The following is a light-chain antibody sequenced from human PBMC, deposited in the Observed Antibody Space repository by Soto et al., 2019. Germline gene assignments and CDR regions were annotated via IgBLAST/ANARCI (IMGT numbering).Light chain of an antibody. J-gene: IGKJ4*01. CDR3: QQYNDWPLT. Sequence: EIVMTQSPATLSVSPGERATLSCRASESVSNNLAWYQQKPGQAPSLLIYGASTRATGIPARFSGSGSGTEFTLTISGLQSEDFAVYYCQQYNDWPLTFGGGTKVEIK. CDR1: ESVSNN. CDR2: GAS. V-gene: IGKV3-15*01.